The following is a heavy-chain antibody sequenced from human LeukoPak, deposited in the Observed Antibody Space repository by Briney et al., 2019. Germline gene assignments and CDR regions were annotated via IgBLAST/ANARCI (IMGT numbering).Heavy chain of an antibody. CDR1: GFTFSDYF. CDR2: MSSRGGAI. D-gene: IGHD3-3*01. CDR3: ARDRPEDYTASMTYPDF. Sequence: GGSLRLSCEASGFTFSDYFMSCVRHVPGKGLEWVAYMSSRGGAIYYAPSVKGRFTISRDNANNLLFLQMNNLRGEDTALYYCARDRPEDYTASMTYPDFWGQGALVTVSS. J-gene: IGHJ1*01. V-gene: IGHV3-11*01.